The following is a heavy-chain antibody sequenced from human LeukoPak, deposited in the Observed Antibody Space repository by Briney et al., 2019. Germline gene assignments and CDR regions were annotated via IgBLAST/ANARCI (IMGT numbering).Heavy chain of an antibody. V-gene: IGHV1-69*05. Sequence: GASVKVSCKASGGTFSSYAISWVRQAPGQGLEWMGGIIPIFGTANYAQKFQGRVTITTDESTSTAYMELSSLRSEDTAVYYCARTDGDSLGAFDIWGQGTMVTVSS. CDR1: GGTFSSYA. CDR3: ARTDGDSLGAFDI. D-gene: IGHD7-27*01. CDR2: IIPIFGTA. J-gene: IGHJ3*02.